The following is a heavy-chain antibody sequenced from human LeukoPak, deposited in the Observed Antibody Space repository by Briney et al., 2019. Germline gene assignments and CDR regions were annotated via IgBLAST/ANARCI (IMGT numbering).Heavy chain of an antibody. CDR2: ISGGGDAT. V-gene: IGHV3-23*01. D-gene: IGHD3-3*01. CDR3: AKYVYFWSGPTGYFDY. Sequence: PGGSLRLSCVASGLTFNTYPMAWVRQAPGKGLEWVSRISGGGDATYYTDSVKGRFTISRDNSKNTLFLQMNSLRAEDTAVYYCAKYVYFWSGPTGYFDYWGQGTLVTVSS. CDR1: GLTFNTYP. J-gene: IGHJ4*02.